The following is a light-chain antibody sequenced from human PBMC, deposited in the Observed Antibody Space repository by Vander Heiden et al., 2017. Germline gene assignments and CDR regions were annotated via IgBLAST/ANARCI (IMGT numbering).Light chain of an antibody. J-gene: IGLJ3*02. V-gene: IGLV1-44*01. CDR3: AAWDDSLNGPV. CDR1: SSIIGSNS. CDR2: SNN. Sequence: HSVLTQPPSASGTPARTVTIACSGSSSIIGSNSVNWYQQLPGTAPKLLIYSNNQRPSGVPDRFSGSKSGTSASLAISGLQSEDEADYYCAAWDDSLNGPVFGGGTKLTVL.